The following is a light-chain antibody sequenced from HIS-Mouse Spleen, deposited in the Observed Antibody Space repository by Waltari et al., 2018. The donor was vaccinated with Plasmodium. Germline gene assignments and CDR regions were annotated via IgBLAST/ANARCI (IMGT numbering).Light chain of an antibody. CDR3: QQFNSYPLT. Sequence: IHLTQTPSSLSASVGDRFTSTCRAIQGISSALAWYQQKPGKAPKPLSYDASSLESGVPSRFSGSGSGTDFTLTISSLQPEDFATYYCQQFNSYPLTFGGGTKVEIK. CDR1: QGISSA. CDR2: DAS. V-gene: IGKV1-13*02. J-gene: IGKJ4*01.